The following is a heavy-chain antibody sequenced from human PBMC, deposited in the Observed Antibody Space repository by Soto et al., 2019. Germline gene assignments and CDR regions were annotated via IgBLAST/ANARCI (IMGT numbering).Heavy chain of an antibody. Sequence: EVQLVESGGGLVQPGGSLRLSCAASGFTFSSYSMNWLRQAPGKGLEWVSYISSSSSTIYYAYSVKGRFTISRDNAKNSLYLIRNSLSAEDTAVYYCARDSGCSYSTLDYWGQGTLVTVSS. CDR1: GFTFSSYS. V-gene: IGHV3-48*04. D-gene: IGHD5-18*01. J-gene: IGHJ4*02. CDR3: ARDSGCSYSTLDY. CDR2: ISSSSSTI.